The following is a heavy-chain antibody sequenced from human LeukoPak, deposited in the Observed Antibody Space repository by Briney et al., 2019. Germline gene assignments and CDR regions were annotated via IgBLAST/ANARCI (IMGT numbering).Heavy chain of an antibody. CDR3: ASDRTMTTVTSGQSWDDP. Sequence: ASVKVSCKVSGYSLTSLAIHWVRQAPGKGLEWMGRFDPDDGARIYSQRFQDRFLMTEDPSSDTAYMELSGLRSEDTAVYFCASDRTMTTVTSGQSWDDPWGQGTLVTVSS. V-gene: IGHV1-24*01. CDR2: FDPDDGAR. D-gene: IGHD4-17*01. CDR1: GYSLTSLA. J-gene: IGHJ5*02.